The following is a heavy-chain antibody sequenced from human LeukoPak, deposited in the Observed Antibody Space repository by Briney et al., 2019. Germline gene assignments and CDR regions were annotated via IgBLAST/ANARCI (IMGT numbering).Heavy chain of an antibody. CDR2: IYYNGST. CDR1: GGSISSYY. J-gene: IGHJ6*02. CDR3: ARSYSYGPARGMDV. Sequence: SETLSLTCTVSGGSISSYYWSWIRQPPGKGLEWIGYIYYNGSTNYNPSLKSRVTISVDTSKNQFSLKLSSVTAADTAVYYCARSYSYGPARGMDVWGQGTTVTVSS. D-gene: IGHD5-18*01. V-gene: IGHV4-59*08.